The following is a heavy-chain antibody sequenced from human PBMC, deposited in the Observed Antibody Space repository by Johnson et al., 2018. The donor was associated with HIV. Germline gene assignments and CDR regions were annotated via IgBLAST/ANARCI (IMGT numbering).Heavy chain of an antibody. J-gene: IGHJ3*02. V-gene: IGHV3-20*04. CDR3: TKAPRFCSGGRCYDAFDI. CDR1: GFTFDDYG. CDR2: INWNGGST. D-gene: IGHD2-15*01. Sequence: VQLVESGGGVVQPGGSLRLSCAASGFTFDDYGMSWVRQAPGKGLEWVSGINWNGGSTGYADSVKGRFTISRDNAKNSMYLQMNSLRAEDTALYFCTKAPRFCSGGRCYDAFDIWGQVTMVTVSS.